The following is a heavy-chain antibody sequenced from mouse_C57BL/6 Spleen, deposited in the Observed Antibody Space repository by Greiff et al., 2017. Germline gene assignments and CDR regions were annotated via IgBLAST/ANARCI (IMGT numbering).Heavy chain of an antibody. J-gene: IGHJ2*01. CDR3: ARKRSPDY. V-gene: IGHV1-59*01. Sequence: QVHVKQPGAELVRPGTSVKLSCKASGYTFPSYWMHWVKQRPGQGLEWIGVIDPSDSYTNYNQKFKGKATLTVDTSSSTAYMQLSSLTSEDSAVYYCARKRSPDYWGQGTTLTVSS. CDR1: GYTFPSYW. CDR2: IDPSDSYT.